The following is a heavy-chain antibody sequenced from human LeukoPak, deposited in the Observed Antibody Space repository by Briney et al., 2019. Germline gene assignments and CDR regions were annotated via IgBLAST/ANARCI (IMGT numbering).Heavy chain of an antibody. CDR3: ARGETMIVVVIQYFDY. CDR1: GGSISSSSYY. D-gene: IGHD3-22*01. J-gene: IGHJ4*02. V-gene: IGHV4-39*01. CDR2: IYYSGST. Sequence: AETLSLTCTVSGGSISSSSYYWGWIRQPPGKGLEWIGSIYYSGSTYYNPSLKSRVTISVDTSKNQFSLKLSSVTAADTAVYYCARGETMIVVVIQYFDYWGQGTLVTVSS.